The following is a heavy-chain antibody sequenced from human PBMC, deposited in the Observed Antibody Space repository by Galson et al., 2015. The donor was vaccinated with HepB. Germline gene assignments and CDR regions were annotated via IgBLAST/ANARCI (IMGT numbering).Heavy chain of an antibody. J-gene: IGHJ6*02. Sequence: SVKVSCKASGSTFTGYYMHWVRQAPGQGLEWMGWINPNSGGTNYAQKFQGRVTMTRDTSISTAYMELSRLRSDDTAVYYCALAVAETYYYYYGMDVWGQGTTVTVSS. CDR2: INPNSGGT. CDR1: GSTFTGYY. V-gene: IGHV1-2*02. CDR3: ALAVAETYYYYYGMDV. D-gene: IGHD6-19*01.